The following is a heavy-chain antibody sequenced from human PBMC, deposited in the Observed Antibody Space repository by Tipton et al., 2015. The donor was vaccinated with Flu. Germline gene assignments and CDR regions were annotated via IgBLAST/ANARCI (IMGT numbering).Heavy chain of an antibody. CDR1: GYTFSSYG. CDR2: ISVYRGKT. D-gene: IGHD3-3*01. CDR3: AGDSGHYNSWSGYWFDS. V-gene: IGHV1-18*01. Sequence: QLVQSGGEVKKPGASVKVSCTASGYTFSSYGLTWVRQAPGQGLEYMGWISVYRGKTNFAQNFRGRVTLTTDASTSTAYMELRGLRSDDTAVYYCAGDSGHYNSWSGYWFDSWGQGTLVTVSS. J-gene: IGHJ5*01.